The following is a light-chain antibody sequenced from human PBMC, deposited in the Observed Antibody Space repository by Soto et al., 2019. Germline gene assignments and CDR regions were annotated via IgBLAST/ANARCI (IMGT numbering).Light chain of an antibody. CDR1: SSNIGGSYD. Sequence: QSVLTQPPSVSGAPGQRVTISCTGSSSNIGGSYDVHWYRHLPGTAPKLLIYGYFNRPSGVPDRFSGSKSGTSASLAITGLQPEDESDYYCQSYDRSLSGVVFGGGTKLTVL. J-gene: IGLJ3*02. CDR3: QSYDRSLSGVV. CDR2: GYF. V-gene: IGLV1-40*01.